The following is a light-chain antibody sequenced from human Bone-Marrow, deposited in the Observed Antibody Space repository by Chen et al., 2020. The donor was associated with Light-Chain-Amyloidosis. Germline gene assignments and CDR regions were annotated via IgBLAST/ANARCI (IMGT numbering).Light chain of an antibody. V-gene: IGLV2-8*01. CDR1: SSDVGDYKY. Sequence: QSALAQPPSASGSPGQSVTISCAGTSSDVGDYKYVSWYQHHPGKAPKLMIYEVSKRPSGVPDRCCGSKAGNTASLTGSGLQAEDEADYYCSSYAGSNNFVFGTGTKVTVL. CDR3: SSYAGSNNFV. J-gene: IGLJ1*01. CDR2: EVS.